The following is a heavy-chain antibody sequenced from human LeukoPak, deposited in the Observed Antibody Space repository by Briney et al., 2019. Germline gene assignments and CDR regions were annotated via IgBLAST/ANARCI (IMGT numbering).Heavy chain of an antibody. CDR3: ARVGIAAAKEEYXFDY. V-gene: IGHV3-30-3*01. CDR1: GFTFSSYA. J-gene: IGHJ4*02. D-gene: IGHD6-13*01. CDR2: ISYDGSNK. Sequence: PGGSLRLSCAASGFTFSSYAMHWVRQAPGKGLEWVAVISYDGSNKYYADSVKGRFTISRDNSKNTLYLQMNSLRAEDTAVYYCARVGIAAAKEEYXFDYWGQXTLVTVSS.